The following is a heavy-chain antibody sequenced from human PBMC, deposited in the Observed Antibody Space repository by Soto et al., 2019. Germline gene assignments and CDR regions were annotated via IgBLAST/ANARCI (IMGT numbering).Heavy chain of an antibody. V-gene: IGHV3-23*01. CDR3: AKGWGDY. CDR1: GLTFSNYV. D-gene: IGHD3-16*01. CDR2: ISGSGGST. Sequence: EVQVLESGGGLVQPGGSLRLSCAASGLTFSNYVMSWVRQAPGKGLECVSGISGSGGSTSYADSVKGRFTISRDNAMNTLYMQMNSLRAEDTAVYYCAKGWGDYWGQGTLVTVSS. J-gene: IGHJ4*02.